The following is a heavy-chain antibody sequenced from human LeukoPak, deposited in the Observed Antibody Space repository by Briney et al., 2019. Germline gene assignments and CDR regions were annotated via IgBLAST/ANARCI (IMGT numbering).Heavy chain of an antibody. CDR2: IYPGDSDT. Sequence: KRGESRKISCKVSGYSSNTYWIGGVPQMPGKGLEWMGIIYPGDSDTIYSPSFQSHVTISVDKSISTAYLQWSSLKASDTAMYYCARGEYYSDYWGQGTLVTVSS. CDR3: ARGEYYSDY. CDR1: GYSSNTYW. V-gene: IGHV5-51*01. D-gene: IGHD2/OR15-2a*01. J-gene: IGHJ4*02.